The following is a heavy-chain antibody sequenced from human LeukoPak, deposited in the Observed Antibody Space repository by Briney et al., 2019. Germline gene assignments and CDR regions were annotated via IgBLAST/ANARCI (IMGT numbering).Heavy chain of an antibody. V-gene: IGHV3-66*01. CDR1: GFTFSSYE. J-gene: IGHJ5*02. CDR3: ARGEGSGWFSRKWFDP. D-gene: IGHD6-19*01. Sequence: GGSLRLSCAGSGFTFSSYEMNWVRQAPGKGLEWVSIIYSGGGTYYADSVKGRFTISRDNSKNTLYLQMNSLRAEDTAVYFCARGEGSGWFSRKWFDPWGQGTLVTVSS. CDR2: IYSGGGT.